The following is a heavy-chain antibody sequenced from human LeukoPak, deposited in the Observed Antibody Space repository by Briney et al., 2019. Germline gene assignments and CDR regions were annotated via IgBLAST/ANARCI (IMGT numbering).Heavy chain of an antibody. CDR2: TRSKAYGGTT. CDR1: GFTLGDYA. J-gene: IGHJ6*02. V-gene: IGHV3-49*04. CDR3: TRMNYYYGMDV. Sequence: PGGSLRLSCTASGFTLGDYAMSWVRQAPGKGLEWVGFTRSKAYGGTTEYAASVKGRFTISRDDSKSIAYLQMNSLKTEDTAVYYCTRMNYYYGMDVWGQGTTVTVSS.